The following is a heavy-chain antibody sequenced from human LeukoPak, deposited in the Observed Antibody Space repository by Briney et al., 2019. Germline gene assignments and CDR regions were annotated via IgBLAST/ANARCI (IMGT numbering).Heavy chain of an antibody. V-gene: IGHV4-61*02. Sequence: SETLSLTCTVSGGSISSGSYYWSWIRQPAGKGLEWIGRIYTSGSTNYNPSLKSRVTISVDTSKNQFSLNLNSVTAADTAVYYCARGASGLTYDYGVNWGQGTLVTVSS. J-gene: IGHJ4*02. CDR2: IYTSGST. CDR1: GGSISSGSYY. CDR3: ARGASGLTYDYGVN. D-gene: IGHD4-17*01.